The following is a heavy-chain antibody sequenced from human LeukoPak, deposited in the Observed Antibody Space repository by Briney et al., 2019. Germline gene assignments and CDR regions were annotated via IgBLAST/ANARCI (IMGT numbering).Heavy chain of an antibody. J-gene: IGHJ5*02. Sequence: SETLSLTCAVYGGSFSGYYWSWIRQPPGKGLEWIGEINHSGSTNYNPSLKSRVTISVDTSKNQFSLKLSSVTAADTAVYYCARVRTIPKYYCSGGSCYLGWFDPWGQGTLVTVSS. CDR1: GGSFSGYY. D-gene: IGHD2-15*01. CDR3: ARVRTIPKYYCSGGSCYLGWFDP. V-gene: IGHV4-34*01. CDR2: INHSGST.